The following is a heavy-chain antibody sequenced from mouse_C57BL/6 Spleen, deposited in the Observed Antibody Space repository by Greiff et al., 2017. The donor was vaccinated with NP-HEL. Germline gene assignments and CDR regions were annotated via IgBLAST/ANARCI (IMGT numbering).Heavy chain of an antibody. CDR2: ISDGGSYT. CDR3: AREGDYYGSSPFFDY. CDR1: GFTFSSYA. J-gene: IGHJ2*01. Sequence: EVKLMESGGGLVKPGGSLKLSCAASGFTFSSYAMSWVRQTPEKRLEWVATISDGGSYTYYPDNVKGRFTISRDNAKNNLYLQMSHLKSEDTAMYYCAREGDYYGSSPFFDYWGQGTTLTVSS. D-gene: IGHD1-1*01. V-gene: IGHV5-4*01.